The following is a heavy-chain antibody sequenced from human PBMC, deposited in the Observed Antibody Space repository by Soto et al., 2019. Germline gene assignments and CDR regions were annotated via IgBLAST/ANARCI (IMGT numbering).Heavy chain of an antibody. Sequence: SGGSLRLSCAASGFTFSSYAMSWVRQAPGKGLEWVSAISGSGGSTYYADSVKGRFTISRDNSKNTLYLQMNSLRAEDTAVYYCAKDYYGSGSYVGDAFDIWGQGTMVTVSS. CDR3: AKDYYGSGSYVGDAFDI. CDR2: ISGSGGST. D-gene: IGHD3-10*01. V-gene: IGHV3-23*01. CDR1: GFTFSSYA. J-gene: IGHJ3*02.